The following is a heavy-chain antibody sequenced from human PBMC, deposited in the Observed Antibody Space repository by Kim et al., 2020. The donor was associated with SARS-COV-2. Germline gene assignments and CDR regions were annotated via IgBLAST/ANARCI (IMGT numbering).Heavy chain of an antibody. Sequence: GGSLRLSCAASGFTFSSYAMNWVRQAPGKGLEWVSAVSGSGSSTYYADSMKGRFTISRDNSKNTLYLQMKSLRAEDTAIYYCAKAPEWFGTPNWFDPWGQGTLVTVSS. CDR1: GFTFSSYA. CDR2: VSGSGSST. V-gene: IGHV3-23*01. CDR3: AKAPEWFGTPNWFDP. J-gene: IGHJ5*02. D-gene: IGHD3-10*01.